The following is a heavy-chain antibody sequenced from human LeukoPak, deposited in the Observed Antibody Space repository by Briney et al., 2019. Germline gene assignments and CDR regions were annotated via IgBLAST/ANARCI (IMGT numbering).Heavy chain of an antibody. CDR2: INQDGSEK. CDR1: GFTYSHYW. D-gene: IGHD3-9*01. V-gene: IGHV3-7*01. CDR3: ARLPRLGTSEVFDY. Sequence: PGGSLRLSCAASGFTYSHYWMSWVRQAPGKGLEWVANINQDGSEKYYVDSVKGRFTISRDNAKNSLYLQMNSLRAEDTAIYYCARLPRLGTSEVFDYWGQETLVTISS. J-gene: IGHJ4*02.